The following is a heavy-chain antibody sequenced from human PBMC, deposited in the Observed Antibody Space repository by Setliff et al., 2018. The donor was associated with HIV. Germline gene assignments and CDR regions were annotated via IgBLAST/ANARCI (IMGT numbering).Heavy chain of an antibody. CDR3: AKEPSYYYDSSGYSGIAH. V-gene: IGHV3-7*03. J-gene: IGHJ4*02. CDR2: IKQDGSAK. Sequence: PGGSLRLSCAASGFTISNYWMNWVRQAPGKGLEWVANIKQDGSAKYYVDSVKGRFTISRDNDKNSRYLQMNSLRAEDTAVYYCAKEPSYYYDSSGYSGIAHWGQGTLVTVSS. CDR1: GFTISNYW. D-gene: IGHD3-22*01.